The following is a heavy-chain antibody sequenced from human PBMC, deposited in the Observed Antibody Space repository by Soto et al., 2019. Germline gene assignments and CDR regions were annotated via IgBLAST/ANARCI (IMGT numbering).Heavy chain of an antibody. CDR3: ARHFYDDSDYRGEEY. CDR1: GYIFPNYF. Sequence: GESLNISCKVSGYIFPNYFSIGVREVRGKGLEWVGRIHPSDSHTNYSPSFQGHVIISADKSISTAYLQWNSLKAPDTAIYYCARHFYDDSDYRGEEYWGKGNMVHVSS. CDR2: IHPSDSHT. J-gene: IGHJ4*02. D-gene: IGHD3-22*01. V-gene: IGHV5-10-1*01.